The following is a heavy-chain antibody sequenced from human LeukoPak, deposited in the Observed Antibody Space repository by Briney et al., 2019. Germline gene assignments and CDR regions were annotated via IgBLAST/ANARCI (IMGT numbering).Heavy chain of an antibody. CDR3: TGGTTVTTLDY. Sequence: PGRSLRLSCVVSGFTFRTYAMHWVRQASGKGLEWVGRIRSKADNYATEFGASVKGRFTISRDDSKNTAYLQMNSLKTEDTAVYYCTGGTTVTTLDYWGQGTLVTVSS. CDR2: IRSKADNYAT. J-gene: IGHJ4*02. D-gene: IGHD4-17*01. CDR1: GFTFRTYA. V-gene: IGHV3-73*01.